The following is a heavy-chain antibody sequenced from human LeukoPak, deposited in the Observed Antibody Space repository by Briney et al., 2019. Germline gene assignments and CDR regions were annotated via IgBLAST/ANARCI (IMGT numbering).Heavy chain of an antibody. Sequence: SETLSLTCTVSGGSISSYYWSWIRQPAEKGLEWIGRIYTSGSTNYNPSLKSRVTMSVDTSKNQFSLKLSSVTAADTAVYYCAREGRKSSSWGNYYMDVWGKGTTVTVSS. V-gene: IGHV4-4*07. D-gene: IGHD6-13*01. J-gene: IGHJ6*03. CDR2: IYTSGST. CDR1: GGSISSYY. CDR3: AREGRKSSSWGNYYMDV.